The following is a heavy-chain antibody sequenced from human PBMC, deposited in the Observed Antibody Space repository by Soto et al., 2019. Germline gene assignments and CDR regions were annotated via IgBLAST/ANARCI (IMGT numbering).Heavy chain of an antibody. CDR2: INQDGGEE. Sequence: GGSLSLSCAASGFNFSSHWMTWVRQPPGKGLEWVANINQDGGEEYYVDSVKGRFTISRDNAKNSLYLQMNTLRAEDTAVYYCARSPYSGYANFDYWGQGTQVTVSS. CDR3: ARSPYSGYANFDY. J-gene: IGHJ4*02. D-gene: IGHD5-12*01. CDR1: GFNFSSHW. V-gene: IGHV3-7*03.